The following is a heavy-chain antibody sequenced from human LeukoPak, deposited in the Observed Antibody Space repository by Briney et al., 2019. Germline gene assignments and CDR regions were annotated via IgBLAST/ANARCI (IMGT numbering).Heavy chain of an antibody. Sequence: GGSLRLSCAASGFTFSNYWMSWVRQAPGKGLEWVANIKQDGSEKYYVDSVKGRFTISRDNAKNSLYLQMNSLRAEDTAVYYCARRVVVNPVVFDYWGQGTLVTVSS. D-gene: IGHD3-22*01. CDR2: IKQDGSEK. J-gene: IGHJ4*02. CDR1: GFTFSNYW. V-gene: IGHV3-7*01. CDR3: ARRVVVNPVVFDY.